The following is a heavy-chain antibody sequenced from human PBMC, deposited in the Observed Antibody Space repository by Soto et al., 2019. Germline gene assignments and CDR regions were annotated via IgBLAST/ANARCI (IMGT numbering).Heavy chain of an antibody. CDR2: ISYDGSNK. D-gene: IGHD5-12*01. V-gene: IGHV3-30-3*01. CDR3: ARDLSGYDSAFDY. J-gene: IGHJ4*02. CDR1: GFTFSSYA. Sequence: PGESLKISCAASGFTFSSYAMHWVRQAPGKGLEWVAVISYDGSNKYYADSVKGRFTISRDNSKNTLYLQMNSLRAEDTAVYYCARDLSGYDSAFDYWGQGTLVTVSS.